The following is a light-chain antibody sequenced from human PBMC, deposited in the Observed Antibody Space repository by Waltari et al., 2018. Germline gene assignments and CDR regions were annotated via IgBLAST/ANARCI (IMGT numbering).Light chain of an antibody. Sequence: EIVVTQSPATLSLFPGQRATLSCRASQPVPYAYLAWFPQNPGQPPRLPIHGASNSAAGIPDSFTGSGSGGDFTLTISGLEPEDFAVYYCQQYGASPFTFGPGTRADFK. CDR3: QQYGASPFT. J-gene: IGKJ3*01. V-gene: IGKV3-20*01. CDR2: GAS. CDR1: QPVPYAY.